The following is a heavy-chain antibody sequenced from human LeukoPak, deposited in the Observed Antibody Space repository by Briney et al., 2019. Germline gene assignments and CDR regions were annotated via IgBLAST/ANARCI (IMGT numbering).Heavy chain of an antibody. Sequence: SETLSLTCTVSGGSISSSSYYWGWIRQPPGKGLEWIGSIYYSGSTYYNPSLKSRVTISVDTSKNQFSLKLSSVTAADTAVYCCAREGRVRYFDWSHYYYYGMDVWGQGTTVTVSS. V-gene: IGHV4-39*02. CDR2: IYYSGST. J-gene: IGHJ6*02. D-gene: IGHD3-9*01. CDR1: GGSISSSSYY. CDR3: AREGRVRYFDWSHYYYYGMDV.